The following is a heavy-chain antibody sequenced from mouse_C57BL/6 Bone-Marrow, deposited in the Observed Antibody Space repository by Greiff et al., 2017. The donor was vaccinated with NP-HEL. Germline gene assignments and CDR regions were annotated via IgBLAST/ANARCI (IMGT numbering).Heavy chain of an antibody. V-gene: IGHV3-6*01. Sequence: EVKLQESGPGLVKPSQSLSLTCSVTGYSITSGYYWNWIRQFPGNKLEWMGYISYDGSNNYNPSLKNRISITRDTSKNQFFLKLNSVTTEDTATYYCAREVFYGKGYFDVWGTGTTVTVSS. CDR1: GYSITSGYY. J-gene: IGHJ1*03. CDR3: AREVFYGKGYFDV. D-gene: IGHD1-1*01. CDR2: ISYDGSN.